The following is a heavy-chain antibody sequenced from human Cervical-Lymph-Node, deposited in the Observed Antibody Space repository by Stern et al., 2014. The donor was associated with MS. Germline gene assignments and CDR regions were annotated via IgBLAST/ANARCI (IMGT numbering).Heavy chain of an antibody. CDR1: GYTFTGYY. Sequence: QVQLVQSGAEVKKPGASVKGSCKASGYTFTGYYMHWVRQAPGQGLEWMGRINPNGGGTNYAQKFQGRVTMTRDTSISTAYMELSRLRSDDTAVYYCATRIAVAAMIAVWGQGTLVTVSS. V-gene: IGHV1-2*06. CDR2: INPNGGGT. J-gene: IGHJ4*02. D-gene: IGHD6-19*01. CDR3: ATRIAVAAMIAV.